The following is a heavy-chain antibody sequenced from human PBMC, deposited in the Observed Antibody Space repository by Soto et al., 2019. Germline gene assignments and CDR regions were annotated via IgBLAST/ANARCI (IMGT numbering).Heavy chain of an antibody. CDR1: GSRFSNYV. V-gene: IGHV1-69*06. CDR2: IIPIFNST. D-gene: IGHD2-2*02. J-gene: IGHJ4*02. CDR3: AREGRGKKAGYNGLVSLGY. Sequence: ASVKVSCKVSGSRFSNYVISWVRQAPGHGLEWLGRIIPIFNSTKYAQSFQGRVTITADKSTSTASLELSSLRSDDTAVYYCAREGRGKKAGYNGLVSLGYWGQGTLVTVS.